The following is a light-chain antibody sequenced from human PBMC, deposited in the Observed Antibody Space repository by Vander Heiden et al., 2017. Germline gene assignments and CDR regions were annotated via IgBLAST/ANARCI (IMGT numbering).Light chain of an antibody. CDR3: QQNDNSPGT. V-gene: IGKV3-20*01. J-gene: IGKJ1*01. Sequence: TVLTPSPGPLSLSPGERATLSCRASQSVSSTYLAWYQQKPGQAPRLLNYGATSRATGIPDRFSGSGSGTDFTLTISRLEPEDFAVYCCQQNDNSPGTFGPGTKVEIK. CDR1: QSVSSTY. CDR2: GAT.